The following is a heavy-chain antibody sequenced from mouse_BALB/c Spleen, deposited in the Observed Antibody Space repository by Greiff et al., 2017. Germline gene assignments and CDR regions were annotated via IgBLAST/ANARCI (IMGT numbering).Heavy chain of an antibody. V-gene: IGHV14-3*02. Sequence: EVQRVESGAELVKPGASVKLSCTASGFNIKDTYMHWVKQRPEQGLEWIGRIDPANGNTKYDPKFQGKATITADTSSNTAYLQLSSLTSEDTAVYYCARTGSSFMDYWGQGTSVTVSS. CDR1: GFNIKDTY. CDR2: IDPANGNT. J-gene: IGHJ4*01. CDR3: ARTGSSFMDY. D-gene: IGHD1-1*01.